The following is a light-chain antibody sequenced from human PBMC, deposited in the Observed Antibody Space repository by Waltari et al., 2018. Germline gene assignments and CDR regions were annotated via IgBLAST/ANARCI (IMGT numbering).Light chain of an antibody. CDR2: GAS. CDR3: QQYNNWPPVT. CDR1: QSVSSN. Sequence: EIVMTQCPATLSVSQGERATLSCRASQSVSSNLAWYQQKPGQAPRLLIYGASTRATCIPARFSGSGSGTEFTLTISSMQSEYFAVYYCQQYNNWPPVTFGQGTKLEIK. V-gene: IGKV3-15*01. J-gene: IGKJ2*01.